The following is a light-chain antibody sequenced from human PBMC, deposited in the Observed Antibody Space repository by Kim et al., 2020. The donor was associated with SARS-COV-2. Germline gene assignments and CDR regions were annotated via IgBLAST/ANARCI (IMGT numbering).Light chain of an antibody. V-gene: IGLV3-1*01. CDR2: QDK. CDR1: ELGNKY. J-gene: IGLJ2*01. Sequence: SYELTQPPSVSVLPGQTASITCSGDELGNKYIYWYQQKPGQSPSVVLYQDKKRPSGIPERFSGSNSGHTATLTIGGTQAMDEADYYCQTWDSSTVIFGGG. CDR3: QTWDSSTVI.